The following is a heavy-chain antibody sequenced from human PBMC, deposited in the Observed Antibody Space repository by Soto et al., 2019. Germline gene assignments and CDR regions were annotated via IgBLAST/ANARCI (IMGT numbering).Heavy chain of an antibody. Sequence: PSETLSLTCTVSGGSVSSSSYYWGWIRQPPGKGLEWIGSIYYSGSTYYNPSLKSRVTISVDTSKNQFSLKLSSVTAADTAVYYCATVKPLTGGFDDRGQGTLVTVSS. CDR3: ATVKPLTGGFDD. J-gene: IGHJ4*02. CDR2: IYYSGST. CDR1: GGSVSSSSYY. V-gene: IGHV4-39*07. D-gene: IGHD3-9*01.